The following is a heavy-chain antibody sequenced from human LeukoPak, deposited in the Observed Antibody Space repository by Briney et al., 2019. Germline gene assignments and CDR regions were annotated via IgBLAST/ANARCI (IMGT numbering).Heavy chain of an antibody. J-gene: IGHJ4*02. CDR1: GGTFRSYA. CDR2: IIPIFGTA. CDR3: ARIHDSSGYYPYYFDY. D-gene: IGHD3-22*01. Sequence: GASVKVSCKASGGTFRSYAISWVRQAPGQGLEWLGGIIPIFGTANYAQKFQGRVTITADESTSTAYMELSSLRSEDTAAYYCARIHDSSGYYPYYFDYWGQGTLVTVSS. V-gene: IGHV1-69*13.